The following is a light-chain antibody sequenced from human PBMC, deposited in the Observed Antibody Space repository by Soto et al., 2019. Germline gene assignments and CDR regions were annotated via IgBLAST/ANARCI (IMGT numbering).Light chain of an antibody. CDR1: TGAVTSGHY. Sequence: QAVVTQEPSLTVSPGGTVTLTCGSSTGAVTSGHYAYWFQQKPVQAPRTLIHNTNKKHSWTPARFSGSLLGGKAALTLSGAQPEDEADYYCLLYYVVAVVFGGGTKLTVL. V-gene: IGLV7-46*01. J-gene: IGLJ2*01. CDR3: LLYYVVAVV. CDR2: NTN.